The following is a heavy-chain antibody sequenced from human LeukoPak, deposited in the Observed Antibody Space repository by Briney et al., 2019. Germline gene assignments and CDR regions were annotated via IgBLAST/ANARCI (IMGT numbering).Heavy chain of an antibody. J-gene: IGHJ4*02. D-gene: IGHD6-19*01. V-gene: IGHV3-11*06. CDR2: ITAGTTYT. CDR3: AKSLDSSSWFYFDH. Sequence: PGGSLSLSCVASGFTFSDYYVSWIRQAPGKGLEWVSYITAGTTYTKYADPVKGRFTISRDTTKNSVSLQMNSLRVEDTAVYYCAKSLDSSSWFYFDHWGLGTLVTVSS. CDR1: GFTFSDYY.